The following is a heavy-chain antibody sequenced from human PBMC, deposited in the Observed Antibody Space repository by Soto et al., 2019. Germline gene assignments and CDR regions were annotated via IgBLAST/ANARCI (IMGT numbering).Heavy chain of an antibody. Sequence: GGSLRLSCAASGFTFSSYSMNWVRQAPGKGLEWVSYISSSSSTIYYADSVKGRFTISRDNAKNSLYLQMNSLRAEDSDVYYCARTELVDNAMVFDYWGQGTLVTVSS. J-gene: IGHJ4*02. V-gene: IGHV3-48*04. CDR3: ARTELVDNAMVFDY. CDR2: ISSSSSTI. D-gene: IGHD5-18*01. CDR1: GFTFSSYS.